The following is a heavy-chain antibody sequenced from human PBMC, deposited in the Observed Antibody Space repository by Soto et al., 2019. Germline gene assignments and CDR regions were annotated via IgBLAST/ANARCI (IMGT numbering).Heavy chain of an antibody. J-gene: IGHJ3*02. CDR3: ARSGYSYGYSAFDI. V-gene: IGHV3-33*01. D-gene: IGHD5-18*01. CDR1: GFTFSSYG. Sequence: GGSLRLSCAASGFTFSSYGMHWVRQAPGKGLEWVAVIWYDGSNKYYADSVKGRFTISRDNSKNTLYLQMNSLRAEDTAVYYCARSGYSYGYSAFDIWGQGTMVTVSS. CDR2: IWYDGSNK.